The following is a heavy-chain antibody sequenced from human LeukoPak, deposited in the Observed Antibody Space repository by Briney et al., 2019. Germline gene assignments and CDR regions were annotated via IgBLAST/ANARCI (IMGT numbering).Heavy chain of an antibody. Sequence: SSETLSLNCTVSGGSISSYYWSWIRQPAGKGLEWIGRIYTSGSTNYNPSLKSRVTMSVDTSKNQFSLKLSSVTAADTAVYYCARERRAYDSSGYSTSLFDYWGQGTLVTVSS. CDR3: ARERRAYDSSGYSTSLFDY. J-gene: IGHJ4*02. CDR2: IYTSGST. V-gene: IGHV4-4*07. D-gene: IGHD3-22*01. CDR1: GGSISSYY.